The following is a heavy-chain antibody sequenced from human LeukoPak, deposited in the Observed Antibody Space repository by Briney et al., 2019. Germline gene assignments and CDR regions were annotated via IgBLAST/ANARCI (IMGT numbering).Heavy chain of an antibody. CDR1: GFTFDDYA. J-gene: IGHJ3*02. Sequence: PGGSPRLSCAASGFTFDDYAMHWVRQAPGKGLEWVSGISWNSGSIGYADSVKGRFTISRDNAKNSLYLQMNSLRAEDMALYYCAKDMRPYFDAFDIWGQGTMVTVSS. CDR2: ISWNSGSI. CDR3: AKDMRPYFDAFDI. V-gene: IGHV3-9*03. D-gene: IGHD3-10*01.